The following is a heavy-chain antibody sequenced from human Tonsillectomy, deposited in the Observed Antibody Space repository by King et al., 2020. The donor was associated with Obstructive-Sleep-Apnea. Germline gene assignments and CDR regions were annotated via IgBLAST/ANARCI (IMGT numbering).Heavy chain of an antibody. D-gene: IGHD2-21*02. J-gene: IGHJ3*02. Sequence: QLVESGPEVKEPGTSVKVSCKASGFISPSSGIQWVRQARGQRPEWIGWIAVGSGETNYAQKFQGRVTVTRDMSTNTAYMELTGLRSEDTAVYYCAAGSRVGVVTTILWAFDIWGEGTVVTVSS. CDR1: GFISPSSG. V-gene: IGHV1-58*02. CDR3: AAGSRVGVVTTILWAFDI. CDR2: IAVGSGET.